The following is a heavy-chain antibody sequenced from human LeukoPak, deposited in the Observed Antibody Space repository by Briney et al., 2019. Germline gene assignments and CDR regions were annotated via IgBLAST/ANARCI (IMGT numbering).Heavy chain of an antibody. Sequence: SETLSLTCTASGGSISSSPYYWGWIRQPPGKGLEWIGSIYYSGTTHYNPSLEGRVTISVDTSKNQFSLKLASVTAADTAIYYCAKGAGGFSYYNWFDPWGQGTLVTVSS. J-gene: IGHJ5*02. V-gene: IGHV4-39*07. CDR1: GGSISSSPYY. D-gene: IGHD5-18*01. CDR2: IYYSGTT. CDR3: AKGAGGFSYYNWFDP.